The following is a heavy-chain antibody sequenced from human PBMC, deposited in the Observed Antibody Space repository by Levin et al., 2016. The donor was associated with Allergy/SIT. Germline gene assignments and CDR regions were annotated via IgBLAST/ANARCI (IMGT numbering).Heavy chain of an antibody. CDR1: GDSISSGGYY. CDR3: ARDSRRPGSDY. CDR2: VYYSGST. V-gene: IGHV4-31*03. J-gene: IGHJ4*02. Sequence: LRLSCTVSGDSISSGGYYWSWIRQHPGKGLEWIGYVYYSGSTYYSPSLKSRVTISVDTSKDQFSLKLSSVTAADTAVYYCARDSRRPGSDYWGQGTLVTVSS.